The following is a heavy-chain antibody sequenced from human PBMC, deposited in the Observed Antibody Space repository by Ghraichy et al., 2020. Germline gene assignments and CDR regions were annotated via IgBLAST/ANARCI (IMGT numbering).Heavy chain of an antibody. CDR1: GFTFSSYV. CDR2: ISGSGDST. Sequence: GGSLRLSCAASGFTFSSYVLSWVRQAPGKGLEWVSAISGSGDSTYYPDSVKGRFTISRDNSKNTLYLQMNGLRVEDTAVYYCAKGIAAGTSTISYYYNGMDVWGQGSTVTVSS. CDR3: AKGIAAGTSTISYYYNGMDV. J-gene: IGHJ6*02. D-gene: IGHD6-13*01. V-gene: IGHV3-23*01.